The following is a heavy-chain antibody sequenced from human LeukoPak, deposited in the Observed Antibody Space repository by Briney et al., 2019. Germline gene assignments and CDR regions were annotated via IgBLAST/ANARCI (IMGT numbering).Heavy chain of an antibody. D-gene: IGHD3-10*01. CDR3: ASGGPILCFGSPPEYFQH. CDR1: GYTFTSYY. Sequence: ASVKVSCKASGYTFTSYYMHWVRQAPGQGLEWMGIINPSGGSTSYAQKFQGRVTMTRDMSTSTVYMELSSLRSEDTAVYYCASGGPILCFGSPPEYFQHWGQGTLVTVSS. J-gene: IGHJ1*01. CDR2: INPSGGST. V-gene: IGHV1-46*01.